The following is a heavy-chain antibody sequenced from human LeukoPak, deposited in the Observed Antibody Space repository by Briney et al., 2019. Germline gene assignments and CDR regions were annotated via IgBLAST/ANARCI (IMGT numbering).Heavy chain of an antibody. J-gene: IGHJ4*02. D-gene: IGHD1-1*01. Sequence: GSLRLSCAASGFSFSTYSMNWVRQAPGKGLEWVSYIVGSSSTIYYADSVKGRFTISRDNAKNSLYLQMDSLRAEDTAVYYCATDSPETAAFDYWGQGTLVTVSS. CDR2: IVGSSSTI. CDR1: GFSFSTYS. V-gene: IGHV3-48*04. CDR3: ATDSPETAAFDY.